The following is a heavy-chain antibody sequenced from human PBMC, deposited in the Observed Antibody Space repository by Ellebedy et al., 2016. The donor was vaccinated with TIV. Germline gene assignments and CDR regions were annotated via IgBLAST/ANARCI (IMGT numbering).Heavy chain of an antibody. CDR1: GYSFTNYW. D-gene: IGHD1-20*01. V-gene: IGHV5-51*01. CDR2: TYPGDSDT. Sequence: PGGSLRLSCTVSGYSFTNYWIAWVRQMPAQGLEWMGVTYPGDSDTRYSPSFQGQVTISADKSISTAYLQWSSLKASDTAMYYCARQVTGTSSPDYWGQGTLVTVSS. CDR3: ARQVTGTSSPDY. J-gene: IGHJ4*02.